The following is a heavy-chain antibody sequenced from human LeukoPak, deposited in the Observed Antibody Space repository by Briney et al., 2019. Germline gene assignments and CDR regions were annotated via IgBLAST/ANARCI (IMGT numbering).Heavy chain of an antibody. D-gene: IGHD3-22*01. Sequence: GGSLRLSCAASGFTFSSYWMSWVRQAPGKGLEWVANIKQDGSEKYYVDSVKGRFTISRDNAKNSLYLQMNSLRAEDTAVYYCARYGYDSSGLLNLDYLDYWGQGTLVTVSS. CDR3: ARYGYDSSGLLNLDYLDY. CDR2: IKQDGSEK. J-gene: IGHJ4*02. V-gene: IGHV3-7*01. CDR1: GFTFSSYW.